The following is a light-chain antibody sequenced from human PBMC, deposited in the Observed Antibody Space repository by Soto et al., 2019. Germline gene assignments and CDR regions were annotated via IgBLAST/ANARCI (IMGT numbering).Light chain of an antibody. CDR2: GAS. CDR3: QKYGSAPRT. J-gene: IGKJ1*01. Sequence: IQMTQSPSSLSASLGDRVTITCRASQDINKYLAWYRQKPGKAPALLIYGASTLQSGVPSRFSGSGSGTDFTLTITSLQPEDVETYYCQKYGSAPRTFGRGTKVDIX. CDR1: QDINKY. V-gene: IGKV1-27*01.